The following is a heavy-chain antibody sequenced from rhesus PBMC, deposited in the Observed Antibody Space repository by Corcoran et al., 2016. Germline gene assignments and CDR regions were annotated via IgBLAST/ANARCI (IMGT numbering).Heavy chain of an antibody. CDR2: ISGSGGST. CDR3: ARDLWYFDI. V-gene: IGHV4-173*01. J-gene: IGHJ2*01. CDR1: GGSISSNW. Sequence: QLQLQESGPGLVKPSETLSLTCAVSGGSISSNWWSWIRPPPGKGREWIGRISGSGGSTIYNPSLKSRVTISTDTSKNQLSLKLISVTAADTAVYYCARDLWYFDIWGPGTPITISS.